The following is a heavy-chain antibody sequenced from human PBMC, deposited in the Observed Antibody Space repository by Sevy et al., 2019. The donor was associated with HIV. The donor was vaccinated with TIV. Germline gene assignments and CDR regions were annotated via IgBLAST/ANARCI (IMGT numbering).Heavy chain of an antibody. D-gene: IGHD1-26*01. J-gene: IGHJ5*02. CDR2: IYYSGST. Sequence: SETLSLTCTVSGGSISSGDYYWSWIRQPPGKGLEWIGYIYYSGSTYYYPSLKSRVTISVDTSKNQFSLKLSSVTAADTAVYYCARAVGSRRSGSYNWFDPWGQGTLVTVSS. CDR3: ARAVGSRRSGSYNWFDP. CDR1: GGSISSGDYY. V-gene: IGHV4-30-4*01.